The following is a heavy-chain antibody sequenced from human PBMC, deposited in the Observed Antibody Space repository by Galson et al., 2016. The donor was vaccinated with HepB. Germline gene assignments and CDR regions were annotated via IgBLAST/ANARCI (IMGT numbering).Heavy chain of an antibody. V-gene: IGHV3-21*01. J-gene: IGHJ4*02. D-gene: IGHD5-18*01. CDR1: GFTFSSYG. CDR2: ISSSSIYI. CDR3: CVDTAMDYVFDY. Sequence: SLRLSCAASGFTFSSYGMNWVRQAPGKGLEWVSSISSSSIYIYYADSVKGRFTISRGNAKNSLYLQMNSLRAEDTAVYYCCVDTAMDYVFDYWGQGTLVTVSS.